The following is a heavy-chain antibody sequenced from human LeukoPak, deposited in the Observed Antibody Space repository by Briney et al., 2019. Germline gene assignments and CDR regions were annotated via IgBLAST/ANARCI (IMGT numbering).Heavy chain of an antibody. Sequence: PSETLSLTCTVSGGSISSGSYYWSWIRQPAGKGLEWIGRIYTSGSTNYNPSLKSRVIISVDTSKNQFSLKLSSVTAADTAVYYCARDVSSNYDWFDPWGQGTLVTVSS. V-gene: IGHV4-61*02. CDR3: ARDVSSNYDWFDP. J-gene: IGHJ5*02. D-gene: IGHD4-11*01. CDR1: GGSISSGSYY. CDR2: IYTSGST.